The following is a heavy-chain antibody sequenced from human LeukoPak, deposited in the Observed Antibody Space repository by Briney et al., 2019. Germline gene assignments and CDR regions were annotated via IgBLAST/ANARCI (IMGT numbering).Heavy chain of an antibody. D-gene: IGHD1-1*01. V-gene: IGHV3-30-3*01. Sequence: PGGSLRLSCAASGFTFSSYAMHWVRQAPGKGLEWVAVISYDGSNKYYADSVKGRFTISRENSKNTLYLQMNSLRAEDTAVYYCAGTVPNWFDPWGQGTLVTVSS. CDR1: GFTFSSYA. CDR3: AGTVPNWFDP. CDR2: ISYDGSNK. J-gene: IGHJ5*02.